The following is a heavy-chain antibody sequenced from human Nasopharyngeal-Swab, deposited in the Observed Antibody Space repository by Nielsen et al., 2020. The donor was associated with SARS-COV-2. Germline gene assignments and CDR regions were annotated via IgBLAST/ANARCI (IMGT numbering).Heavy chain of an antibody. J-gene: IGHJ4*02. CDR2: ISGSGGST. CDR3: AKVKLERRGGDY. D-gene: IGHD1-1*01. V-gene: IGHV3-23*01. CDR1: GITFSSYA. Sequence: GESLKISCAASGITFSSYAMSWVRQAPGKGLEWVSAISGSGGSTYYADSVKGRFTISRDNSKNTLYLQMNSLRAEDTALYYCAKVKLERRGGDYWGQGTLVTVSS.